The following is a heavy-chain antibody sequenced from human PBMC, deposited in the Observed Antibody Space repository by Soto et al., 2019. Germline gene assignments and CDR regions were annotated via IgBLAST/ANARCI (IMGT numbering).Heavy chain of an antibody. CDR3: ARHGLFLSAAGAPPWSLP. J-gene: IGHJ5*02. D-gene: IGHD2-8*02. CDR1: GYSFTSYW. V-gene: IGHV5-10-1*01. CDR2: IDPSDSYT. Sequence: PGESLKISCKGSGYSFTSYWISWVRQMPGKGLEWMGRIDPSDSYTNYSPSFQGHVTISADKSISTAYLQWSSLKASDTAMYYCARHGLFLSAAGAPPWSLPSGQTPRVSVPS.